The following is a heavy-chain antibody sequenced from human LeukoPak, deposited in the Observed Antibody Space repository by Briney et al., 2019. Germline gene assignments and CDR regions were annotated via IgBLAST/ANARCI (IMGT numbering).Heavy chain of an antibody. CDR2: IYYSESA. CDR1: GDSVSSYY. D-gene: IGHD3-9*01. Sequence: SETLSLTCSVSGDSVSSYYWSWIRQPPGKRLEWIGCIYYSESATYNPSLKSRVTISLDTSKNQFFLKLSSVTAADTAVYYCARKRSFDLWGQGTLVTVSS. J-gene: IGHJ4*02. V-gene: IGHV4-59*02. CDR3: ARKRSFDL.